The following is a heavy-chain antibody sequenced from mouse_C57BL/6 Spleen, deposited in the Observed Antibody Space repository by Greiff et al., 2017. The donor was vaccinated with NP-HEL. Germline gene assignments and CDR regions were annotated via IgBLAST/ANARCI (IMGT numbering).Heavy chain of an antibody. Sequence: VQLQQSGPVLVKPGASVKMSCKASGYTFTDYYMNWVKQSHGKSLEWIGVINPYNGGTSYNQKFKGKATLTVDKSSSTAYMELNSLTSEDSAVYYCARSAYDGYYVNYWGQGTTLTVSS. D-gene: IGHD2-3*01. CDR2: INPYNGGT. J-gene: IGHJ2*01. V-gene: IGHV1-19*01. CDR3: ARSAYDGYYVNY. CDR1: GYTFTDYY.